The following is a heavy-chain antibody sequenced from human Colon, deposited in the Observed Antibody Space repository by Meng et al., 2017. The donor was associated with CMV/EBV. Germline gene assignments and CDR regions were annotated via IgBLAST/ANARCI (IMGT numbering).Heavy chain of an antibody. CDR1: GYSFTDMY. CDR2: VNSNTHAT. Sequence: PLVQSGGMGKCPCASLNVASERSGYSFTDMYTRLVGPAPGEGLECKGFVNSNTHATNHSQKFQNRITMTRATSINTVYMQLSGLRSYDTAVYYCARVGGWIGSSSIFGWFDPWGQGTLVTVSS. CDR3: ARVGGWIGSSSIFGWFDP. V-gene: IGHV1-2*02. J-gene: IGHJ5*02. D-gene: IGHD6-6*01.